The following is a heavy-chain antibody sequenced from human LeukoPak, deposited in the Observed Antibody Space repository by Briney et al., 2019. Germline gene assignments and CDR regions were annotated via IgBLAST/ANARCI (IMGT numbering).Heavy chain of an antibody. CDR3: ARDFWSGSNAFDI. Sequence: PSETLSLTCTVSGDSLSSGDYYWSWFRQPPRTGLEWIGYIYHSESIYYNASLKSRMTISVDTSKNQFSLRLTSVTAADTAVYYCARDFWSGSNAFDIWGQGTMVTVSS. CDR2: IYHSESI. D-gene: IGHD3-3*01. J-gene: IGHJ3*02. V-gene: IGHV4-30-4*01. CDR1: GDSLSSGDYY.